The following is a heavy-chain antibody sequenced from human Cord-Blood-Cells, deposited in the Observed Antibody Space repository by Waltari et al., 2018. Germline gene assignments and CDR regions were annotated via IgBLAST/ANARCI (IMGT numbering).Heavy chain of an antibody. J-gene: IGHJ4*02. V-gene: IGHV4-34*01. CDR2: INHSGST. CDR3: AGHKTNFDY. CDR1: GGSYSGYY. Sequence: VQLQPWCAGLLTPSETLSTTCAVYGGSYSGYYWSWIRQLPGKGLEWFGEINHSGSTNYNPSLNSRVTISVDTSKNQFALKLSSVTAADTAVYYCAGHKTNFDYWGQGTLVTVSS.